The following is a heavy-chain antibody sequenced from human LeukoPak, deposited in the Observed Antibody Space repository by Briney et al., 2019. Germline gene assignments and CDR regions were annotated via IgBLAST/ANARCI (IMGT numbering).Heavy chain of an antibody. CDR2: ISHDGSIK. D-gene: IGHD3-16*01. Sequence: GASVRPVCLPSGFTFSGYGMHWVRLAPGNGLGWVAFISHDGSIKYYADSVKGRFTVSRDNSKNTLYLQMNSLRPDDTAIYFCAKDPFGYSRSSPGDYGGQGTLVTVAS. J-gene: IGHJ4*02. V-gene: IGHV3-30*18. CDR3: AKDPFGYSRSSPGDY. CDR1: GFTFSGYG.